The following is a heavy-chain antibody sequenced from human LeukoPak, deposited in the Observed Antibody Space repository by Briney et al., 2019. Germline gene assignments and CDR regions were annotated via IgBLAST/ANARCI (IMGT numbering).Heavy chain of an antibody. D-gene: IGHD6-13*01. CDR3: ARRERQLVRGRYYYYYMDV. Sequence: PSETLSLTCTVSGGSISSSSYYWGWIRQPPGKGLEWIGSIYYSGSSYYNPTLKSRVTISLGTSKTQFSLKLTSVAAADTAVYYCARRERQLVRGRYYYYYMDVWGKGTTVTISS. J-gene: IGHJ6*03. CDR1: GGSISSSSYY. CDR2: IYYSGSS. V-gene: IGHV4-39*07.